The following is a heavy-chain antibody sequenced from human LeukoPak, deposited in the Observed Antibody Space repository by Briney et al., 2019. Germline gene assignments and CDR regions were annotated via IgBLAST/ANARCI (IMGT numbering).Heavy chain of an antibody. CDR3: ARDGGPSGDYLDY. J-gene: IGHJ4*02. V-gene: IGHV3-7*01. D-gene: IGHD3-16*01. CDR2: IKQDGSEK. CDR1: GFTFSSYW. Sequence: GGSLRLSCAASGFTFSSYWMSWVRQAPGKGLEWVANIKQDGSEKYYVDSVKSLFTISRDNAWSSLFLQMNSLRAEDTAVYYCARDGGPSGDYLDYWGQGTLVTVSS.